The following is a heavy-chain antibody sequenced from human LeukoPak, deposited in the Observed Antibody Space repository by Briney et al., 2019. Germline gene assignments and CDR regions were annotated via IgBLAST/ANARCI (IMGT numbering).Heavy chain of an antibody. J-gene: IGHJ4*02. CDR1: SYTFTSYG. D-gene: IGHD3-22*01. Sequence: GASVKVSCKASSYTFTSYGISWVRQAPGQGLEWMGWISAYNGNTNYAQKLQGRVTMTTDTSTSTAYMELRSLRSDDTAVYYCAREVPTYYYDSTTPRYFDYWGQGTLVTVSS. CDR2: ISAYNGNT. CDR3: AREVPTYYYDSTTPRYFDY. V-gene: IGHV1-18*01.